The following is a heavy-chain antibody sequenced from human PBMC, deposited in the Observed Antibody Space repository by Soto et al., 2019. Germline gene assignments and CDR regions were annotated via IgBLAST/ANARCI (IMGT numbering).Heavy chain of an antibody. CDR1: GFTVSSKY. CDR2: IYGGGTT. D-gene: IGHD6-19*01. CDR3: VQTSGWPGFDF. J-gene: IGHJ4*02. V-gene: IGHV3-53*01. Sequence: EVQLVESGGGLIQPGGSLRLSCAASGFTVSSKYMTWVRQAPGKGLEWVSVIYGGGTTYYEDSAKGRFTISRDNSKNTLYLQMNSLRAEDTALYYCVQTSGWPGFDFWGQGTLVTVSS.